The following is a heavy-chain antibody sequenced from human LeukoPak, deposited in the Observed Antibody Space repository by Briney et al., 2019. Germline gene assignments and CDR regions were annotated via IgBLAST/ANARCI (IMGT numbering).Heavy chain of an antibody. Sequence: XTVXXDSXXXYYWSWVRQPPEKGLEWIGYIYYSGSNKYNPSITRRGTISVDTSKNQLSLKLTSVTAADTALYYCVRAKKAVAGFFDYWGQGTLVTVSS. V-gene: IGHV4-59*01. CDR2: IYYSGSN. D-gene: IGHD6-19*01. CDR1: XDSXXXYY. J-gene: IGHJ4*02. CDR3: VRAKKAVAGFFDY.